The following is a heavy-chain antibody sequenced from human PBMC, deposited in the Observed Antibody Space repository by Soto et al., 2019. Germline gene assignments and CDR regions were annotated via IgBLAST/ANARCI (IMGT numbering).Heavy chain of an antibody. D-gene: IGHD5-12*01. CDR2: INPGGGSP. J-gene: IGHJ5*02. Sequence: QVQLVQSGAEVKKPGASVKVSCETSGYTFTNFYIHWVRQAPGQGLEWMGVINPGGGSPTYAQRSQGRVSMTRDASTSTVSMQLSSLRSEDTALFFCARGSYGGYELEPWGQGTLVSVSP. V-gene: IGHV1-46*01. CDR1: GYTFTNFY. CDR3: ARGSYGGYELEP.